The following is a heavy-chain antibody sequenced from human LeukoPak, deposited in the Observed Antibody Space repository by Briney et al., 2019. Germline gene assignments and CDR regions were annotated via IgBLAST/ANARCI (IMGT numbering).Heavy chain of an antibody. Sequence: SETLSLTCAVYGGSFSGYYWSWIRQPPGKGLEWIGYIYYNGNSIYNPSLKSRVSISTDTSKNQVFLQLRSLTAADTAMYYCARSPRGVGVTALDYWGQGTLVTVSS. CDR1: GGSFSGYY. D-gene: IGHD1-26*01. J-gene: IGHJ4*02. CDR2: IYYNGNS. CDR3: ARSPRGVGVTALDY. V-gene: IGHV4-59*01.